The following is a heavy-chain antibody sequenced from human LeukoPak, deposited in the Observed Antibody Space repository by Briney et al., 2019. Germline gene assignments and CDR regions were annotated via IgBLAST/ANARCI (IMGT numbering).Heavy chain of an antibody. Sequence: GGSLRLFCAASGFTFSSYAMSWVRQAPGKGLEWVSSISGSGASTYYADSVNGRFTISRDNSKNTLYLQMNSLRVEDTAVYYCAKRSRAAAGTHDCWGQGTLVTVSS. J-gene: IGHJ4*02. CDR3: AKRSRAAAGTHDC. D-gene: IGHD6-13*01. CDR1: GFTFSSYA. CDR2: ISGSGAST. V-gene: IGHV3-23*01.